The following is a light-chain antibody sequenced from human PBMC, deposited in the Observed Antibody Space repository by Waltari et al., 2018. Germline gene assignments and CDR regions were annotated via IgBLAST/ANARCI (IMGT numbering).Light chain of an antibody. CDR1: SSNIGDSA. V-gene: IGLV1-36*01. J-gene: IGLJ2*01. CDR3: AAWDISLNNLL. CDR2: YDD. Sequence: QSALTQPPSMSGAPRQRVTISCSGTSSNIGDSAVNWYQQLPGKPPKLVIYYDDLVPSGVSDRFSGSKSGSSASLAISGLQSEDEAVYFCAAWDISLNNLLFGGGTKLTVL.